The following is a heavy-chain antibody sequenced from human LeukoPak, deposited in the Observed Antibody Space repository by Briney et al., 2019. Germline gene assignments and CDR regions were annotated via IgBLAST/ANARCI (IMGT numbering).Heavy chain of an antibody. CDR2: IYYTGST. CDR1: GGSISSFY. Sequence: ASETLSLTCTVSGGSISSFYWSWIRQPPGKGLEWIGYIYYTGSTNYNSSLESRVTISVDTSKNQFSLNLSSVTAADTAMYYCARAVLATKSEHWFDSWGQGTLVTVSS. J-gene: IGHJ5*01. CDR3: ARAVLATKSEHWFDS. V-gene: IGHV4-59*01. D-gene: IGHD2-8*01.